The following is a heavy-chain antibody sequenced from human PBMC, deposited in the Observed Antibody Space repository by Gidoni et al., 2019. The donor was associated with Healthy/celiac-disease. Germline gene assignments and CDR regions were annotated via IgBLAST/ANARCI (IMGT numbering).Heavy chain of an antibody. Sequence: QVQLQKLGAGLLKPSETLSLTCAVYGGSFSGYYWSWIRQPPGKGLEWIGEINHSGRPNYNPSLKSRVTISVDTSKNQFSLKMSSVTAADTAVYYCARGGDIVVVPANHYYYYYGMDVWGQGTTVTVSS. CDR1: GGSFSGYY. CDR3: ARGGDIVVVPANHYYYYYGMDV. J-gene: IGHJ6*02. CDR2: INHSGRP. V-gene: IGHV4-34*01. D-gene: IGHD2-2*01.